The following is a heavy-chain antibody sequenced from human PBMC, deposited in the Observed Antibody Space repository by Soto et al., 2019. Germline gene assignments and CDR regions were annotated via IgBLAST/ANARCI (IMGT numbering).Heavy chain of an antibody. J-gene: IGHJ3*02. Sequence: GGSLRLSCAASKFTFSTYAMTRVRQAPGKGLEWVSAISGNGGTAYYADSVKGRCTISRDNSKNTLYLQMNSLRAEDTAVYYCARGGGRRVQLENAFDIWGQGTMVTVS. D-gene: IGHD1-1*01. CDR2: ISGNGGTA. V-gene: IGHV3-23*01. CDR3: ARGGGRRVQLENAFDI. CDR1: KFTFSTYA.